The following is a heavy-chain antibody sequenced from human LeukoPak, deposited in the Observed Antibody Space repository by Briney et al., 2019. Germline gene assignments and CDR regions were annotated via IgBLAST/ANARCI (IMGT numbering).Heavy chain of an antibody. Sequence: GGSLRLSCAVSGFSFSNYAMSWVRQFPGKGLEWVSGISGTGGNTYYADSVKGRFTISRDNSKNMLYLQMNSLTAEDTAIYFCAKDFEFKWQQPSDHWGQGTPVTVSS. D-gene: IGHD1/OR15-1a*01. CDR1: GFSFSNYA. CDR2: ISGTGGNT. J-gene: IGHJ4*02. V-gene: IGHV3-23*01. CDR3: AKDFEFKWQQPSDH.